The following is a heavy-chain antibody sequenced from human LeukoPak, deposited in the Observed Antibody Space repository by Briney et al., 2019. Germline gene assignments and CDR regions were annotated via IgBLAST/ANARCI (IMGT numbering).Heavy chain of an antibody. CDR1: GFTFSSYA. CDR2: TSGSGGST. CDR3: AKVLYSGYDFDYFDY. Sequence: GGSLRLSCAAFGFTFSSYAMSWVRQAPGKGLEWVSATSGSGGSTYYADSVKGRFTISRDNSKNTLYLQMNSLRAEDTAVYYCAKVLYSGYDFDYFDYWGQGTLVTVSS. D-gene: IGHD5-12*01. V-gene: IGHV3-23*01. J-gene: IGHJ4*02.